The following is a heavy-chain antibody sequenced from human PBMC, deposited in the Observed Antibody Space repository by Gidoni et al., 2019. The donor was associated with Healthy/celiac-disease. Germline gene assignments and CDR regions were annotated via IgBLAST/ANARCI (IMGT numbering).Heavy chain of an antibody. J-gene: IGHJ5*02. CDR1: GFTFSSYA. D-gene: IGHD2-2*01. V-gene: IGHV3-23*01. CDR3: AKTPERVVPAAPNLFDP. CDR2: ISGSGGST. Sequence: EVQLLESGGGLVQPGGSLRLSCAASGFTFSSYAMSWFRQAPGKGLEGVSAISGSGGSTYYADSVKGRFTISRDNSKNTLYLQMNSLRAEDTAVYYCAKTPERVVPAAPNLFDPWGQGTLVTVSS.